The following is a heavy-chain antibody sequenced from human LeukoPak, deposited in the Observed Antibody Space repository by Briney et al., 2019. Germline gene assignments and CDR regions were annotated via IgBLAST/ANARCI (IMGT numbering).Heavy chain of an antibody. CDR2: IRYDGSNK. CDR3: ARDYDFWSGYYSPTRGYFGY. Sequence: GGSLRLSCAASGFTFSGSGMHWVRQAPGKGLEWGTFIRYDGSNKFYTDSVEGRFTISRDNSKNTLYLQMDSLRAEDTAVYYCARDYDFWSGYYSPTRGYFGYWGQGTLVTVSS. D-gene: IGHD3-3*01. CDR1: GFTFSGSG. J-gene: IGHJ4*02. V-gene: IGHV3-30*02.